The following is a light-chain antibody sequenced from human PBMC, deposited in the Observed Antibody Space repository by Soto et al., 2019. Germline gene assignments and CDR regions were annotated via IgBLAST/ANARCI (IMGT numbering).Light chain of an antibody. V-gene: IGKV1-5*03. CDR3: QQYIRYSPYT. CDR2: KAS. Sequence: GDGVTITCRASQTISSSLAWYQQKPGKAPKLLIYKASNLETGVPSRFSGSGSGTEFALTISSLQPDDFATYYCQQYIRYSPYTFGQGTRLEIK. CDR1: QTISSS. J-gene: IGKJ2*01.